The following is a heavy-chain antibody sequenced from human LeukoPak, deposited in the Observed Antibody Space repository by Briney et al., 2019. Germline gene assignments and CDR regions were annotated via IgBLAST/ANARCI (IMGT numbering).Heavy chain of an antibody. V-gene: IGHV3-30*03. Sequence: GRSLRLSCAASGFTFNTYGMHWVRQAPGKGLEWVAVISYDGSNKYYADSVKGRFTISRDNSKNTLSLQMNSLRAEDMAVYYCARRTRGSWVDYWGQGTLVTVSS. CDR1: GFTFNTYG. J-gene: IGHJ4*02. CDR2: ISYDGSNK. D-gene: IGHD1-26*01. CDR3: ARRTRGSWVDY.